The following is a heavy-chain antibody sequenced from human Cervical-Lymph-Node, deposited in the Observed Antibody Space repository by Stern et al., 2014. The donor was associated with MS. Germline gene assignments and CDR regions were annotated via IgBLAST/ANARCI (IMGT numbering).Heavy chain of an antibody. J-gene: IGHJ4*02. CDR3: AKGGSGSYLD. CDR2: ISYDGRDK. V-gene: IGHV3-30*04. CDR1: GFVFRRSA. D-gene: IGHD1-26*01. Sequence: VQLVESGGGVVPPGRSLRLSCAASGFVFRRSALHWVRQAPHKGLEWVALISYDGRDKYYTDSVKGRFTVSRDNSNNTVDLEMNSLRLEDTAVYYCAKGGSGSYLDWGQGSLVTVSS.